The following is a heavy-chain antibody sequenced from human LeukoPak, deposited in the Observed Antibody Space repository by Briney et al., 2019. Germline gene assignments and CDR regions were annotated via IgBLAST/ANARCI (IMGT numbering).Heavy chain of an antibody. J-gene: IGHJ6*03. CDR2: IIPISGTA. CDR3: AAESGSYAYYYYMDV. Sequence: SVKVSCKASGGTFSSYAISWVRQAPGQGLEWMGGIIPISGTANYAQKFQGRVTITTDESTSTAYMELSSLRSEDTAVYYCAAESGSYAYYYYMDVWGKGTTVTVSS. D-gene: IGHD1-26*01. CDR1: GGTFSSYA. V-gene: IGHV1-69*05.